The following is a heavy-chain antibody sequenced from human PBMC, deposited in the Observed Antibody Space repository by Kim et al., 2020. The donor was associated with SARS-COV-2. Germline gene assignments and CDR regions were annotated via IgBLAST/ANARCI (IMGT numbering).Heavy chain of an antibody. CDR2: ISYDGSNK. V-gene: IGHV3-30*18. CDR3: AKEQSIAALDI. D-gene: IGHD6-6*01. CDR1: GFTFSSYG. J-gene: IGHJ3*02. Sequence: GGSLRLSCAASGFTFSSYGMHWVRQAPGKGLEWVAVISYDGSNKYYADSVKGRFTISRDNSKNTLYLQMNSLRAEDTAVYYCAKEQSIAALDIWGQGTMVTVSS.